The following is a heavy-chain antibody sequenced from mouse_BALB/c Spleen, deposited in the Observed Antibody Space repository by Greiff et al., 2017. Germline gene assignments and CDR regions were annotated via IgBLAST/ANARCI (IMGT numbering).Heavy chain of an antibody. CDR2: IDPANGNT. J-gene: IGHJ1*01. CDR1: GFNIKDTY. CDR3: ALGGPYWYFDV. D-gene: IGHD3-3*01. V-gene: IGHV14-3*02. Sequence: EVKLQQSGAELVKPGASVKLSCTASGFNIKDTYMHWVKQRPEQGLEWIGRIDPANGNTKYDPKFQGKATITADTSSNTAYLQLSSLTSEDTAVYYCALGGPYWYFDVWGAGTTVTVSS.